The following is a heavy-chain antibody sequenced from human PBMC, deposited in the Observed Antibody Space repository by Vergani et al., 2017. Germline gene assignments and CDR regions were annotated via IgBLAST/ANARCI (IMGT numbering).Heavy chain of an antibody. CDR2: ISSSSSYI. Sequence: EVQLVESGGGLVKPGGSLRLSCAASGFTFSSYSMNWVRQAPGKGLEWVSTISSSSSYIYYADSVKGRFTISRDNAKNSLYLQMNSLRAEDTAVYYCARSRYCGGDCYRGPTYYFDYWGQGTLVTVSS. D-gene: IGHD2-21*02. V-gene: IGHV3-21*01. J-gene: IGHJ4*02. CDR1: GFTFSSYS. CDR3: ARSRYCGGDCYRGPTYYFDY.